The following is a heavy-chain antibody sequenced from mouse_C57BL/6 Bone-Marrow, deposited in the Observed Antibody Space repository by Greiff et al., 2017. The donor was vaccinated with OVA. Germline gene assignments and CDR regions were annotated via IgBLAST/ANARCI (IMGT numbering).Heavy chain of an antibody. D-gene: IGHD1-1*01. CDR1: GYTFTSYG. Sequence: VKLQESGAELARPGASVKLSCKASGYTFTSYGISWVKQRTGQGLEWIGEIYPRSGNTYYNEKFKGKATLTADKSSSAAYMELRSLTSEDSAVYFCARGGRFYAMDYWGQGTSVTVSS. CDR2: IYPRSGNT. CDR3: ARGGRFYAMDY. J-gene: IGHJ4*01. V-gene: IGHV1-81*01.